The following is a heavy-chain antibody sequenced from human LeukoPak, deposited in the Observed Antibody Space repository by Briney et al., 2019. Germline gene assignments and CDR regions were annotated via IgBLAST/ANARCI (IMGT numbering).Heavy chain of an antibody. CDR1: GFTFNRYW. CDR3: ARVEASGYDYGAFDY. D-gene: IGHD5-12*01. CDR2: IKQDGSEK. V-gene: IGHV3-7*01. J-gene: IGHJ4*02. Sequence: GGSLRLSCAASGFTFNRYWMSWVRQAPGKGLEWVANIKQDGSEKYYVDSVKGRFTISRDNAKNSLYLQMNSLRAEDTAVYYCARVEASGYDYGAFDYWGQGTLVTVSS.